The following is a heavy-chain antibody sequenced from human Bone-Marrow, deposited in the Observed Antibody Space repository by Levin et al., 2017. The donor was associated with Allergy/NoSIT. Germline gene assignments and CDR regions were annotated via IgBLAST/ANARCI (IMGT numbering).Heavy chain of an antibody. Sequence: PGGSLRLSCAASGFTFDDHAMHWVRQAPGKGLEWVSGSNWNSGTKGYADSVKGRFTISRDNAKNSVYLQMNSLRPEDTALYSCARDKNYGDQVRCFDVWGQGTTVIVSS. CDR2: SNWNSGTK. CDR3: ARDKNYGDQVRCFDV. D-gene: IGHD2-21*02. J-gene: IGHJ6*02. V-gene: IGHV3-9*01. CDR1: GFTFDDHA.